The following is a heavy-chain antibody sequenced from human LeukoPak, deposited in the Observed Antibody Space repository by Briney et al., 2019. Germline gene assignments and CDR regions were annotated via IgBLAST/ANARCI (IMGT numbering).Heavy chain of an antibody. CDR3: ARDLAPDSSGYYGSGADAFDI. J-gene: IGHJ3*02. CDR1: GGSISSYY. V-gene: IGHV4-59*01. CDR2: IYYSGST. Sequence: PSETLSLTCTVSGGSISSYYWSWIRQPPGKGLEWIGYIYYSGSTNYNPSLKSRVTISVDTSKNQFSLKLSSVTAADTAVYYCARDLAPDSSGYYGSGADAFDIWGQGTMVTVSS. D-gene: IGHD3-22*01.